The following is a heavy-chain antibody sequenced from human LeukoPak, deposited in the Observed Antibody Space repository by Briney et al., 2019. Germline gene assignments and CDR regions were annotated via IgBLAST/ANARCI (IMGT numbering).Heavy chain of an antibody. D-gene: IGHD4-17*01. J-gene: IGHJ4*02. Sequence: GGSLRLSCAASGFTFSSYEMNWVRQAPGKGLEWVSYISSSGSTIYYADSVKGRFTISRDNAKNSLYLQMNSLRAEDTAVYYCARASTTVPNLLDHWGRGTLVTVSS. CDR2: ISSSGSTI. CDR1: GFTFSSYE. V-gene: IGHV3-48*03. CDR3: ARASTTVPNLLDH.